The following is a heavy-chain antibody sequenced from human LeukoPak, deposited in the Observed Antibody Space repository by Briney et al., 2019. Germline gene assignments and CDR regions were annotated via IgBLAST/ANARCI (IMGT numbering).Heavy chain of an antibody. CDR3: AKADSSGIDY. CDR2: ISYNDGST. D-gene: IGHD6-19*01. CDR1: GFTFSSYG. V-gene: IGHV3-23*01. J-gene: IGHJ4*02. Sequence: GGSLRLSCTASGFTFSSYGMSWVRQAPGKGLQWVSAISYNDGSTYYADSVKGRFTISRDNSKNTLYLQMNSLRAEDTAVYYCAKADSSGIDYWGQGTLVTVSS.